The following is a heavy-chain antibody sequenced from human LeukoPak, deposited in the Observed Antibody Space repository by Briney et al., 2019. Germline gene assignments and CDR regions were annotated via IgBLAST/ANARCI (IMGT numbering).Heavy chain of an antibody. CDR2: VDGGGGGT. V-gene: IGHV3-23*01. Sequence: GGSLRLSCAASGFTLSSYAMTWVRQAPGRGLEWVSSVDGGGGGTYYTDSVKGRFTISRDNSKDTLYLQMNGLRAEDTAVYFCAKQSAGSAAWYSLHYDFWGQGTLVTVSS. CDR3: AKQSAGSAAWYSLHYDF. J-gene: IGHJ4*02. CDR1: GFTLSSYA. D-gene: IGHD6-13*01.